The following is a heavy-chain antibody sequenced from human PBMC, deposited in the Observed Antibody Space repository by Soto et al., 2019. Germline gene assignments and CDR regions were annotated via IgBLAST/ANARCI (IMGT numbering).Heavy chain of an antibody. CDR2: IYYSGNT. CDR1: GGSVSSGDYY. D-gene: IGHD5-18*01. J-gene: IGHJ5*02. V-gene: IGHV4-61*08. Sequence: PSETLSLTCTVSGGSVSSGDYYWSWIRQPPGKGLEWIGYIYYSGNTNYNPSLKSRVIISVDTSKNLFSLKLTSVTAADTAVYYCARIPVDTSMIYWLDPWGQGTLVTDSS. CDR3: ARIPVDTSMIYWLDP.